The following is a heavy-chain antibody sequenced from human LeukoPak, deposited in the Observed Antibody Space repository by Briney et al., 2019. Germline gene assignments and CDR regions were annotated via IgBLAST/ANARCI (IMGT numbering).Heavy chain of an antibody. CDR3: ARGLVLGYCGSTSCPPLDGMDV. D-gene: IGHD2-2*01. Sequence: PSETLSLTCTVSGGSISSGGYYWSWIRQPPGKGLEWIGEINHSGSTNYNPSLKSRVTISVDTSKNQFSLKLSSVTAADTAVYYCARGLVLGYCGSTSCPPLDGMDVWGQGTTVTVSS. CDR2: INHSGST. CDR1: GGSISSGGYY. V-gene: IGHV4-39*07. J-gene: IGHJ6*02.